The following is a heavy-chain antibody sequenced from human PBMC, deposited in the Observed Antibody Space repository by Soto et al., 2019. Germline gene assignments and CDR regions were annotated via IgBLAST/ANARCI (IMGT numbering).Heavy chain of an antibody. D-gene: IGHD1-26*01. Sequence: SGPTLVNPTETLTLTCTFSGFSLTTTGVGVGWIRQPPGKALEWLAVVFWDGGERYSPSLKSRVTITKDTSKDQVVFTMTNMDPADTATYYCTQVYGSGSWGWYFHSWGQGTLVTVSS. V-gene: IGHV2-5*02. J-gene: IGHJ4*02. CDR2: VFWDGGE. CDR3: TQVYGSGSWGWYFHS. CDR1: GFSLTTTGVG.